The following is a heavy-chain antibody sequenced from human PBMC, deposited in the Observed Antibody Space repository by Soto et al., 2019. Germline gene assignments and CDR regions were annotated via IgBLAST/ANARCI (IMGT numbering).Heavy chain of an antibody. CDR1: GFTFSSYA. D-gene: IGHD1-26*01. J-gene: IGHJ4*02. V-gene: IGHV3-23*01. CDR3: AKAPLVGATAPWEY. Sequence: EVQLLESGGGLVQPGGSLRLSCAASGFTFSSYAINWVRQAPGKGLGWVSAISGSGGSTFYADSVKGRFTISRDNSKNTLYLQMNSLRAEDTAGYYCAKAPLVGATAPWEYWGKGTLVTVSS. CDR2: ISGSGGST.